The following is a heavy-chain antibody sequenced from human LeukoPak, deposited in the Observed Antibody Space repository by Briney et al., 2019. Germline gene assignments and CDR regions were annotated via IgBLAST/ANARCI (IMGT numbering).Heavy chain of an antibody. J-gene: IGHJ4*02. CDR3: AKGYVYYGSGSYPN. CDR1: GFTFSSYA. Sequence: GGSLRLSCAASGFTFSSYAMSWVRQAPGKGLEWVSAISGSGVSTYYADSIKGRFTISRDNSKNTLYLQMNSLRAEDTAVYYCAKGYVYYGSGSYPNWGQGTLVTVSS. V-gene: IGHV3-23*01. D-gene: IGHD3-10*01. CDR2: ISGSGVST.